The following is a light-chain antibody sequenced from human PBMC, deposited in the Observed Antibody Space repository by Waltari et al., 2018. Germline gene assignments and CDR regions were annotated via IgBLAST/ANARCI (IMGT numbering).Light chain of an antibody. V-gene: IGLV1-40*01. CDR2: GDS. Sequence: HSVLTQPPSVSGAPGQRVTISSTGTTSNIGASLGVLWYQQIPGKAPKLLIYGDSLRPSGVPDRFSASKSGISASLAITGLQAEDEADYYCQSYDSSLTDWLFGAGTKLTVL. CDR1: TSNIGASLG. CDR3: QSYDSSLTDWL. J-gene: IGLJ3*02.